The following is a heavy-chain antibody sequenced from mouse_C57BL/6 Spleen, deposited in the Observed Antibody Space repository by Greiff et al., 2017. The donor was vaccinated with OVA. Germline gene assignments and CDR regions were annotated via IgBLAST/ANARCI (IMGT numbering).Heavy chain of an antibody. CDR2: IDPSDSYT. J-gene: IGHJ4*01. CDR1: GYTFTSYW. Sequence: VQLQQPGAELVMPGASVKLSCKASGYTFTSYWMHWVKQRPGQGLEWIGEIDPSDSYTNYNQKFKGKSTLTVDKSSSTAYMQLSSLTSEDSAVYYCAVITTVDYYAMDYWGQGTSVTVSS. D-gene: IGHD1-1*01. V-gene: IGHV1-69*01. CDR3: AVITTVDYYAMDY.